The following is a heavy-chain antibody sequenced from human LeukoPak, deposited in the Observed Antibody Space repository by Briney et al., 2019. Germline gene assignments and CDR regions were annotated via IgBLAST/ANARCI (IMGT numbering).Heavy chain of an antibody. J-gene: IGHJ4*02. D-gene: IGHD3-22*01. CDR2: FDPEDGET. V-gene: IGHV1-24*01. CDR3: ASYYYDSSVFDY. Sequence: ASVKVSCKVSGYTLTELSMHWVRQAPGKGLEWMGGFDPEDGETIYAQKFQGRVTMTEGTSTDTAYMELSSLRSEDTAVYYCASYYYDSSVFDYWGQGTLVTVSS. CDR1: GYTLTELS.